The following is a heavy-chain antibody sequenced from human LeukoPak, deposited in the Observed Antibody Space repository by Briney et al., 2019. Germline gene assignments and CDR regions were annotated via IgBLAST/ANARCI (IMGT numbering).Heavy chain of an antibody. CDR2: IYHSGST. J-gene: IGHJ4*02. Sequence: SDTLSLTCAVSGGSISSSNWWSWVRQPPGKGLEWIGEIYHSGSTNYNPSLKSRVTISVDKSKNQFSLKLSSVTAADTAVYYCARRASSGYYNYFDYWGQGTLVTVSS. CDR3: ARRASSGYYNYFDY. CDR1: GGSISSSNW. D-gene: IGHD3-3*01. V-gene: IGHV4-4*02.